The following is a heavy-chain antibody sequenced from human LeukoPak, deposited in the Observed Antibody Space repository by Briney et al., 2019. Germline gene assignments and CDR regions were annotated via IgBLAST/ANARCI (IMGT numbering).Heavy chain of an antibody. CDR3: ARDPHYYDSSGYGDY. Sequence: ASVKVSCKASGYTFTSYGISWVRQAPGQGLEWMGWISAYNGNTNYAQKLQGRVTMTTDTSTSTAYMELRSLRSDDTAVYYCARDPHYYDSSGYGDYWGQGTLVTVSP. D-gene: IGHD3-22*01. J-gene: IGHJ4*02. CDR2: ISAYNGNT. V-gene: IGHV1-18*01. CDR1: GYTFTSYG.